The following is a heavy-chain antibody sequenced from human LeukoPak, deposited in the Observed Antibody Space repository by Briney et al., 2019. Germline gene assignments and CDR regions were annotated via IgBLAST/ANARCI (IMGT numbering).Heavy chain of an antibody. CDR1: GYTFTSYG. CDR2: ISAYNGNT. Sequence: GASVKVSCKASGYTFTSYGISWVRQAPGQGLEWMGWISAYNGNTNYAQKLRGRVTMTTDTSTSTAYMELRSLRSDDTAVYYCARDRGYYTTYYYMDVWGKGTTVTISS. D-gene: IGHD3-22*01. V-gene: IGHV1-18*01. CDR3: ARDRGYYTTYYYMDV. J-gene: IGHJ6*03.